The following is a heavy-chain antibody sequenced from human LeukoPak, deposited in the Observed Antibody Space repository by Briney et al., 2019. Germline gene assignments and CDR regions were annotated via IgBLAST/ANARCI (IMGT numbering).Heavy chain of an antibody. V-gene: IGHV3-48*01. CDR1: GYTFSDYT. CDR3: TRDLEY. CDR2: ISSGGSVM. Sequence: GGSLRLSCGASGYTFSDYTMNWVRQAPGKGPEWISYISSGGSVMHYADSVRGRFTISRDNVENSLYLQMNSLRVEDTAVYYCTRDLEYWGQGVLVTVSS. J-gene: IGHJ4*02.